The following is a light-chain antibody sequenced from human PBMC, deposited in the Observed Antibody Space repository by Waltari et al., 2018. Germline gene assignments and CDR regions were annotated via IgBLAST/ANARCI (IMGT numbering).Light chain of an antibody. CDR1: QDISDF. Sequence: DIQMTQSRSSLSASVGDRVTSTCQASQDISDFLNWYHQRPGKAPNVVVYEASNLETGVPARFSGSGSGKDFTFTISNLQPADIGTYYCQQYDALPYTFGQGTKLEI. CDR2: EAS. V-gene: IGKV1-33*01. J-gene: IGKJ2*01. CDR3: QQYDALPYT.